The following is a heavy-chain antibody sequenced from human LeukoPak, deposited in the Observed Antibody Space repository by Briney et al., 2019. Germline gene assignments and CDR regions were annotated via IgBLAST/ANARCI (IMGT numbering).Heavy chain of an antibody. CDR1: GYTFTGYY. CDR2: INPSGGST. Sequence: GASVKVSCKASGYTFTGYYMHWVRQAPGQGLEWMGIINPSGGSTSYAQKFQGRVTMTRDTSTSTVYMELSSLRSEDTAVYYCARDGSGTLHAFDIWGQGTMVTVSS. CDR3: ARDGSGTLHAFDI. J-gene: IGHJ3*02. D-gene: IGHD3-10*01. V-gene: IGHV1-46*01.